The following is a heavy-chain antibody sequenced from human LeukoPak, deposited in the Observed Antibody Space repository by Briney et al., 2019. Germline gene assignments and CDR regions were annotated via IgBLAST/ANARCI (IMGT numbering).Heavy chain of an antibody. CDR2: LYTSGST. V-gene: IGHV4-61*02. CDR1: GASISSGNFY. CDR3: ARGIDYGSGSYYNDPNYKYYYYYYMDV. J-gene: IGHJ6*03. Sequence: PSETLSLTCTVSGASISSGNFYWTWIRQPAGKGLEWIGRLYTSGSTNYNPYLKSRVTISVDTSKNQFSLKLSSVTAADTAVYYCARGIDYGSGSYYNDPNYKYYYYYYMDVWGKGTTVTISS. D-gene: IGHD3-10*01.